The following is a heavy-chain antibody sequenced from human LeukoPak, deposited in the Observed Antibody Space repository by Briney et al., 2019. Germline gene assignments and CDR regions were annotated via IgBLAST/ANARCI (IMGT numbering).Heavy chain of an antibody. CDR2: IYHSGST. V-gene: IGHV4-38-2*02. CDR1: GYSINSGYY. Sequence: SETLSVTCAVYGYSINSGYYWGWIRQPPGKGLEWIGSIYHSGSTYYNPSLKSRVTISVDTSKNQFSLKLSSVTAADTAVYYCARDLEQLDYYYYYYMDVWGKGTTVTVSS. CDR3: ARDLEQLDYYYYYYMDV. D-gene: IGHD6-6*01. J-gene: IGHJ6*03.